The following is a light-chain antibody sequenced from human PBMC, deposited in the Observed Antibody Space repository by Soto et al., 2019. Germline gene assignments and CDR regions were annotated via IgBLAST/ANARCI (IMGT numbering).Light chain of an antibody. Sequence: EIVLTQSPGTLSLSPGERATLSCRASQSVSSSYLAWYQQKPGQAPRLLIYGASSRATGIPDRFSGSGSGTVFTLTISRLEPEDFAVYYCQPYGSSPVLTFGGGTKVEIK. CDR1: QSVSSSY. J-gene: IGKJ4*01. V-gene: IGKV3-20*01. CDR3: QPYGSSPVLT. CDR2: GAS.